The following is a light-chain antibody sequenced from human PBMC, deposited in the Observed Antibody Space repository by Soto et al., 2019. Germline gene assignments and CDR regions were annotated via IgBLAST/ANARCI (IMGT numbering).Light chain of an antibody. CDR1: QGISSW. CDR3: QRYNSVWT. V-gene: IGKV1-5*01. CDR2: DAS. J-gene: IGKJ1*01. Sequence: DIQMTQSPSSLSASVGDRVTISCRASQGISSWLAWYQQKPGKAPKLLIYDASSLESGVPSRFSGSGSGTEFTLTISSLQPDDFATYYCQRYNSVWTFGQGTKVDIK.